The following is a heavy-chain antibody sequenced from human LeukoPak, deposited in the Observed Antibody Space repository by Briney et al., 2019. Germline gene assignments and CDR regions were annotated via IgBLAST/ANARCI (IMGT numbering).Heavy chain of an antibody. V-gene: IGHV4-34*11. CDR3: ARNLIPEQLVLNF. CDR1: GGSFSGYY. Sequence: SETLSLTCAVYGGSFSGYYWSWIRQPPGKGLEWIGYIYYTGSTNYNPSLKSRVTMSVDTSKNQFTLNLKSVTPEDTAVYYCARNLIPEQLVLNFWGQGTLVTVSS. D-gene: IGHD6-13*01. J-gene: IGHJ4*02. CDR2: IYYTGST.